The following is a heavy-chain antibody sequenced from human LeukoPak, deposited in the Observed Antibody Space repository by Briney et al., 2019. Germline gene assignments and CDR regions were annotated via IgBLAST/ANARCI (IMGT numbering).Heavy chain of an antibody. D-gene: IGHD5-18*01. V-gene: IGHV3-21*01. CDR1: GFTFSSYS. Sequence: GSLRLSCAASGFTFSSYSMNWVRQAPGKGLEWVSSISSSSSYIYYADSVKGRFTISRDNAKNSLYLQMNSLRAEDTAVYYCARNGRLDTENYFDYWGQGTLVTVSS. CDR3: ARNGRLDTENYFDY. J-gene: IGHJ4*02. CDR2: ISSSSSYI.